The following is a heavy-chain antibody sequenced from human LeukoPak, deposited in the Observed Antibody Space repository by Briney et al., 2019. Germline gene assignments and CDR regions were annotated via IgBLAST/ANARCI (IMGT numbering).Heavy chain of an antibody. CDR1: GGSLSIYY. Sequence: PSETLSLPCTVSGGSLSIYYWRWLRQPTEKGVVWIGYIYYSGSTNYNPSIKSRLTMSVDTSKNHFSLKLSSVTAADTAVYYCARGSQRGYSGYDPYYFDYWGQGTLVTVSS. V-gene: IGHV4-59*12. D-gene: IGHD5-12*01. J-gene: IGHJ4*02. CDR2: IYYSGST. CDR3: ARGSQRGYSGYDPYYFDY.